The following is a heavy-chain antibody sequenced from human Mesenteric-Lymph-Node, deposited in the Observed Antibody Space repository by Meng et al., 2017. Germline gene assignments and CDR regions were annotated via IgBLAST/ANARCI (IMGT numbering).Heavy chain of an antibody. CDR3: ARVGLRHYYGSGSYYNQGSYYYYYGMDV. D-gene: IGHD3-10*01. J-gene: IGHJ6*02. V-gene: IGHV3-23*01. Sequence: GESLKISCKTSGFTFNNFAMSWVRHVPGKGLEWVSAISGSGFSTYYVDSAKGRFTISRDNSENTLFLHMNNLRAEDTAVYYCARVGLRHYYGSGSYYNQGSYYYYYGMDVWGQGTTVTVSS. CDR2: ISGSGFST. CDR1: GFTFNNFA.